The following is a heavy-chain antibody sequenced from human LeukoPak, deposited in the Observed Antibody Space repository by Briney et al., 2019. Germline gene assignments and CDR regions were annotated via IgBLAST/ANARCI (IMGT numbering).Heavy chain of an antibody. CDR1: GGSFSNYY. D-gene: IGHD1-7*01. J-gene: IGHJ6*03. CDR3: ARRWNYGRNYYIDV. CDR2: INDSGRT. V-gene: IGHV4-34*01. Sequence: SETLSLTCAVYGGSFSNYYWSWIRQPPGKGLEWIGEINDSGRTNYNPSLMSRVTVSVDTSKNQFPLRLTSVTATDTAVYYCARRWNYGRNYYIDVWGNGATVSVSS.